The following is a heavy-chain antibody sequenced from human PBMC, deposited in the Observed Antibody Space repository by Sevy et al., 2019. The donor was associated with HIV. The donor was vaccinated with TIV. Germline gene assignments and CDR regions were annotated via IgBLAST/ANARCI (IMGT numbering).Heavy chain of an antibody. Sequence: SETLSLTCTVSGGSISLYYWSWIRQPAGKGLEWMGHIYGSGSTSYNPSLKSRVTMSVDTSQNQISLKLTSVTAADTAVYYCAREAKLGAPLGYWGQGTLVTVSS. J-gene: IGHJ4*02. CDR1: GGSISLYY. V-gene: IGHV4-4*07. CDR3: AREAKLGAPLGY. D-gene: IGHD3-16*01. CDR2: IYGSGST.